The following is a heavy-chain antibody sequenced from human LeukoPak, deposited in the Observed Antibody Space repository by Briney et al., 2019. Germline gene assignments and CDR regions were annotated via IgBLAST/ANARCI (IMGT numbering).Heavy chain of an antibody. D-gene: IGHD3-10*02. V-gene: IGHV3-7*01. CDR1: GFTFTNHW. CDR2: IREDGGHT. CDR3: AELGITMIGGV. J-gene: IGHJ6*04. Sequence: GGSLRLSCVTSGFTFTNHWMSWVRQAPGKGLEWVANIREDGGHTNYVDSVKGRFTISRDNAKNSLYLQMNSLRAEDTAVYYCAELGITMIGGVWGKGTTVTISS.